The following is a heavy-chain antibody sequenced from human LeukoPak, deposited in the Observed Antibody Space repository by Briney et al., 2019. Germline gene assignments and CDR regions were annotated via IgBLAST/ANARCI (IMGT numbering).Heavy chain of an antibody. CDR2: ISGSGGST. J-gene: IGHJ4*02. Sequence: GGSLRLSCAASRFTFSSYAMRWVRQAPGKGLEWVSAISGSGGSTYYADSVKGRFTISRDNSKNTLYLQMNSLRAEDTAVYYCARRNIAAAALDYWGQGTLVTVSS. V-gene: IGHV3-23*01. CDR1: RFTFSSYA. CDR3: ARRNIAAAALDY. D-gene: IGHD6-13*01.